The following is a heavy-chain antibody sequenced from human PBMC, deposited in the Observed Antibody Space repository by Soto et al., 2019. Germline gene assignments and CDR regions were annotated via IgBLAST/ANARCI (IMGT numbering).Heavy chain of an antibody. V-gene: IGHV4-59*11. Sequence: SETLSLTCTLSGGAINDHYWSFIRQPPGKGLEWIGYIYYNGNTNYNPSLESRVTISVDRSRNQFSLRLTSLTAADTAVYYCARVRTGYFDYWGRGALVTVS. CDR3: ARVRTGYFDY. CDR1: GGAINDHY. CDR2: IYYNGNT. J-gene: IGHJ4*02. D-gene: IGHD3-9*01.